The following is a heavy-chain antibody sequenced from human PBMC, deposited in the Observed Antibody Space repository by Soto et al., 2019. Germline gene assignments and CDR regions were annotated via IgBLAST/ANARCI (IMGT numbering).Heavy chain of an antibody. CDR2: ISYDGNNK. D-gene: IGHD5-12*01. V-gene: IGHV3-30*18. J-gene: IGHJ4*02. Sequence: QVQLVESGGGVVQPGRSLRLSCVASGVTFNKYGMHWVRQAPGKGLEWLAVISYDGNNKHYIDSVKGRFTIARDNSKNTLYLEMNNVRTEDTAVYYCAKILGTATMLDYWGQGTLVIVSS. CDR3: AKILGTATMLDY. CDR1: GVTFNKYG.